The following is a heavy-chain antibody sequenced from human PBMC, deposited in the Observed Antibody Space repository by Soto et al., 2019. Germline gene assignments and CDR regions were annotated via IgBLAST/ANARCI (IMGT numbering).Heavy chain of an antibody. CDR2: IVVGSGNT. CDR1: GFTFPSSA. D-gene: IGHD2-21*01. CDR3: ARGPIAMYYFDH. V-gene: IGHV1-58*01. J-gene: IGHJ4*02. Sequence: SVKVSCKASGFTFPSSAVQWVRQARGQRLEWIGWIVVGSGNTNSAQKFQERVTFTRDMSTSTVYMELSSLKFEDTAVYYCARGPIAMYYFDHWGLGTLVTVSS.